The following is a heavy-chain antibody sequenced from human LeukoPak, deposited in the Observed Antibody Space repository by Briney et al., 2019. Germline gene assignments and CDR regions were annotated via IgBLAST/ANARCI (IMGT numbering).Heavy chain of an antibody. CDR3: ARASMVRGVDY. CDR1: GGSISSYD. Sequence: SETLSLTCTVSGGSISSYDWSWIRQPPGKGLEWIGYIYYSWSTNYNPSLKSRVTISVDTSKNQFSLKLSSVTAADTAVYYCARASMVRGVDYWGQGTLVTVSS. V-gene: IGHV4-59*01. J-gene: IGHJ4*02. D-gene: IGHD3-10*01. CDR2: IYYSWST.